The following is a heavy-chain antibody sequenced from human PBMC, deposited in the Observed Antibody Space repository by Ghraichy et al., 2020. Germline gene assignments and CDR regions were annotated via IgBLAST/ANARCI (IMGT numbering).Heavy chain of an antibody. CDR1: GFSITPYS. CDR2: IRGSDTI. D-gene: IGHD5-18*01. J-gene: IGHJ6*02. V-gene: IGHV3-69-1*02. Sequence: GGSLRLSCVGSGFSITPYSMNWVRQAPGKGLEWISYIRGSDTIYYADSVKGRFTIFRDNAKNSLSLEMNSLRAEDTAVYYCARGEGRGYSYRYIPYYFYGLDVWGQGTTVTVSS. CDR3: ARGEGRGYSYRYIPYYFYGLDV.